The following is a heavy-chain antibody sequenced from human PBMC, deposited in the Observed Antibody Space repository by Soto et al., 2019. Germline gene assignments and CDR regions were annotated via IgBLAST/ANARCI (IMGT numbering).Heavy chain of an antibody. D-gene: IGHD2-15*01. CDR1: GDTVSSNSVA. Sequence: SQTLSLTCVGSGDTVSSNSVAWNWVKQSPSRGLEWLGRTYYRSRWYSDYAVSVRSRIDINADTSKNQVSLQLNSVTPEDTAVYYCARSEEDSDYYYYGMDVWGQGTAVTVSS. J-gene: IGHJ6*02. CDR2: TYYRSRWYS. CDR3: ARSEEDSDYYYYGMDV. V-gene: IGHV6-1*01.